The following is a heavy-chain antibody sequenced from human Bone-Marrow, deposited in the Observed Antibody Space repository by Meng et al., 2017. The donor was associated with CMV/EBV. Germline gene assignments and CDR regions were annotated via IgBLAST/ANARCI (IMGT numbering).Heavy chain of an antibody. CDR3: AHRLYRDGEY. CDR2: TFWNDDK. Sequence: SGPTLVKPTQPLTLTCSSSGFSLDTSGVSVLWFRQPPGKALEWLALTFWNDDKRYSPSLESRLIITKGTSKNQLVLTMTNMDPVDTATYYCAHRLYRDGEYWGQGTLVTVSS. D-gene: IGHD5-24*01. CDR1: GFSLDTSGVS. V-gene: IGHV2-5*01. J-gene: IGHJ4*02.